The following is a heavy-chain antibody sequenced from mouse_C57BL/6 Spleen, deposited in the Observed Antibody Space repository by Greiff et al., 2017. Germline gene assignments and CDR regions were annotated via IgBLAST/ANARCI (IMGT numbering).Heavy chain of an antibody. CDR2: ISSGGSYT. Sequence: DVKLVESGGDLVKPGGSLKLSCAASGFTFSSYGMSWVRQTPDKRLEWVATISSGGSYTYYPDSVKGRYTISRDNTKNTLYLQLSSLMSEDTAVYYCARHTSDPSWFAYWGPGTLVTVSA. CDR3: ARHTSDPSWFAY. V-gene: IGHV5-6*02. J-gene: IGHJ3*01. CDR1: GFTFSSYG.